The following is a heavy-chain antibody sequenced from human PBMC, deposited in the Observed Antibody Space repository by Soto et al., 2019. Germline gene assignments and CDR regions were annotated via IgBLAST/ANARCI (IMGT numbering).Heavy chain of an antibody. J-gene: IGHJ6*03. CDR3: ARAQGVATGDNLIYYYYYMDV. CDR2: INHSGST. D-gene: IGHD5-12*01. V-gene: IGHV4-39*07. Sequence: NPSETLSLTCTVSGGSVSSGSYYWSWIRQPPGRGLEWIGEINHSGSTNYNPSLKSRVTISVDTSKNQFSLKLSSVTAADTAVYYCARAQGVATGDNLIYYYYYMDVWGKGTTVTVSS. CDR1: GGSVSSGSYY.